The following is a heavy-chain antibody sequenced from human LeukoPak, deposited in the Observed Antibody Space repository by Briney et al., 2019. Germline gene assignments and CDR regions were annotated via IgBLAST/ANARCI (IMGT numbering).Heavy chain of an antibody. CDR3: ARDESVTRIGRFDP. D-gene: IGHD3-22*01. V-gene: IGHV3-21*04. CDR1: GFTFSSYS. CDR2: ISSSSSYI. Sequence: PGGSLRLSCAASGFTFSSYSMSWVRQAPGKGLEWVSSISSSSSYIYYADSVKGRFTISRDNTKSSLYLQMNSLRAADTAVYYCARDESVTRIGRFDPWGQGTLVTVSS. J-gene: IGHJ5*02.